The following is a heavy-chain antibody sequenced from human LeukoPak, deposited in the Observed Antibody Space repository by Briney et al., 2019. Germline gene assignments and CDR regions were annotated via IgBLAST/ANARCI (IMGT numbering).Heavy chain of an antibody. J-gene: IGHJ4*02. CDR3: GRADILTGSYILDF. CDR1: GYTFTGFY. CDR2: INPNSGAT. D-gene: IGHD3-9*01. Sequence: ASVKVSCKASGYTFTGFYMHWVRQAPGQGLEWMGWINPNSGATNFAQKFQGRVSMTRDTSISTAYMELSRLRSDDTAVYSCGRADILTGSYILDFWGQGTLVTVSS. V-gene: IGHV1-2*02.